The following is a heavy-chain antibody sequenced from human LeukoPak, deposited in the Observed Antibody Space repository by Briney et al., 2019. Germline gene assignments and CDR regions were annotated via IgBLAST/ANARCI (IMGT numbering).Heavy chain of an antibody. Sequence: GGSLRLSCAASGFTFSNYAMSWVRQAPGKGLEWVSAISGSGGSTYYADSVKGRFTISRDNSKNTLYLQMNSLRAEDTAVYYCAKDVGGYPAFDDYWGQGTLVTVSS. CDR2: ISGSGGST. J-gene: IGHJ4*02. CDR3: AKDVGGYPAFDDY. CDR1: GFTFSNYA. D-gene: IGHD3-22*01. V-gene: IGHV3-23*01.